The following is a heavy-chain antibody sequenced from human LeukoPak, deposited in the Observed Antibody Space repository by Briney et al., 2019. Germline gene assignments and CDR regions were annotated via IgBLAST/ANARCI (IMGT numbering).Heavy chain of an antibody. CDR1: GFTLSSYA. V-gene: IGHV3-23*01. J-gene: IGHJ4*02. Sequence: GGSLRLSCAASGFTLSSYAMSWVRQAPGKGLEWVSAISGSGGSTYYADSVKGRFTISRDNSKNTLYLQMNSLRAEDTAVYYCAKGLYGDYVEYFDYWGQGTLVTVSS. CDR3: AKGLYGDYVEYFDY. CDR2: ISGSGGST. D-gene: IGHD4-17*01.